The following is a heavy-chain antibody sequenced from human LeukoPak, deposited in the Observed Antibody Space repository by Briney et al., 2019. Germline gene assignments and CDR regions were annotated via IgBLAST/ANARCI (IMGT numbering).Heavy chain of an antibody. J-gene: IGHJ4*02. D-gene: IGHD1-26*01. CDR3: ARDLELRY. V-gene: IGHV4-34*01. Sequence: SETLSLTCTVHGGSFSGYYWIWIRQPPGKGLEWIGEVNDTGGTNYNPSLKSRVTISRDVSKSQFSLNLTSMTAADTAVYYCARDLELRYWGQGTLVTVSS. CDR2: VNDTGGT. CDR1: GGSFSGYY.